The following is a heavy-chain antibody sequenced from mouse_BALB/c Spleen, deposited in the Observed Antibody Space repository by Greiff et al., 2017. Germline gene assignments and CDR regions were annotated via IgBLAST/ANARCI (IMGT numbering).Heavy chain of an antibody. CDR3: ARGGGYDYDPWFAY. J-gene: IGHJ3*01. V-gene: IGHV1-14*01. D-gene: IGHD2-4*01. CDR2: INPYNDGT. Sequence: VQLQQSGPELVKPGASVKMSCKASGYTFTSYVMHWVKQKPGQGLEWIGYINPYNDGTKYNEKFKGKATLTSDKSSSTAYMELSSLTSEDSAVYYCARGGGYDYDPWFAYWGQGTLVTVSA. CDR1: GYTFTSYV.